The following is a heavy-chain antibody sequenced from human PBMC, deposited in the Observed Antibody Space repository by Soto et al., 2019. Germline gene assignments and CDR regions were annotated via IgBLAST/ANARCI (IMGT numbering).Heavy chain of an antibody. D-gene: IGHD6-6*01. V-gene: IGHV4-59*01. CDR1: GGSISSYY. J-gene: IGHJ6*02. Sequence: SETLSLTCTVSGGSISSYYWSWIRQPPGKGLEWIGYIYYSGSTNYNPSLKSRVTISVDTSKNQFSLKLSSVTAADTAVYYCARGKGGSSSGYYYYGMDVWGQGTTVTVSS. CDR3: ARGKGGSSSGYYYYGMDV. CDR2: IYYSGST.